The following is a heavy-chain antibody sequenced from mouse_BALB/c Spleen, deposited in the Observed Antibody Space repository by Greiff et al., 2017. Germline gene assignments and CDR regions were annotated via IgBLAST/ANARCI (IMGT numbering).Heavy chain of an antibody. CDR3: ARGGYDGSWFAY. V-gene: IGHV14-3*02. D-gene: IGHD2-2*01. Sequence: VQLKQSGAELVKPGASVKLSCTASGFNIKDTYMHWVKQRPEQGLEWIGRIDPANGNTKYDPKFQGKATITADTSSNTSYLQLSSLTSEDTAVYYCARGGYDGSWFAYWGQGTLVTVSA. J-gene: IGHJ3*01. CDR1: GFNIKDTY. CDR2: IDPANGNT.